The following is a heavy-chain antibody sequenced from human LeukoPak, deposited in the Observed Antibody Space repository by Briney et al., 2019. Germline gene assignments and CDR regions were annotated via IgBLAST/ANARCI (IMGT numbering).Heavy chain of an antibody. CDR2: IYHSGST. CDR1: GYSISRGYY. Sequence: SGTLSLTCTVSGYSISRGYYWGWIRQPPGKGLEWIGSIYHSGSTYYNPSLKSRVTISVDTSKNHFSLNLSSVTAADTAVYYCASLRYCSSTSCYTGNWYFDLWGRGTLVTVSS. CDR3: ASLRYCSSTSCYTGNWYFDL. D-gene: IGHD2-2*02. V-gene: IGHV4-38-2*02. J-gene: IGHJ2*01.